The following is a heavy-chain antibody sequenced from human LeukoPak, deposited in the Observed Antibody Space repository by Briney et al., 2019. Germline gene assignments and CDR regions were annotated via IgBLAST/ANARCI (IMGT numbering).Heavy chain of an antibody. CDR3: ARVRDGYNPIDY. V-gene: IGHV3-53*01. J-gene: IGHJ4*02. CDR1: GFTVSSHY. CDR2: IYSGGST. Sequence: PGGSLRLSCAASGFTVSSHYMSWVRQAPGKGLEWVSVIYSGGSTYYADSVKGRFTIPRDNSKNTLYLQMNSLRAEDTAVYYCARVRDGYNPIDYWGQGTLVTVSS. D-gene: IGHD5-24*01.